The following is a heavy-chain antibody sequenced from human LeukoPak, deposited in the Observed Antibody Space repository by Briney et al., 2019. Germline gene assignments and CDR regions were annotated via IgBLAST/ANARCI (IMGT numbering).Heavy chain of an antibody. CDR3: ARVPDTLTGYYWAFDI. CDR1: GGSISSSSYY. D-gene: IGHD3-9*01. Sequence: SETLSLTCTVSGGSISSSSYYWGWIRQPPGKGLEWIGSIYYSGSTYYNPSLKSRVTISVDTSKNQFSLKLSSVTAADTAVYYCARVPDTLTGYYWAFDIWGQGTMVTVSS. CDR2: IYYSGST. J-gene: IGHJ3*02. V-gene: IGHV4-39*01.